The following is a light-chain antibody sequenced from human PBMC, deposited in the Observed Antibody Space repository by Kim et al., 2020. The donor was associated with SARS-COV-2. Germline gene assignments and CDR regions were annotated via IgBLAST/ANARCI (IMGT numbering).Light chain of an antibody. CDR1: QSISSW. J-gene: IGKJ1*01. Sequence: ASVGDRVTIACRASQSISSWLAWYQQKPGEAPKLLIYKASSLESGVPSRFSGSGSGTEFTLTISSLQPDDFATYYCQQYNSYPWTFGQGAKVDI. CDR2: KAS. V-gene: IGKV1-5*03. CDR3: QQYNSYPWT.